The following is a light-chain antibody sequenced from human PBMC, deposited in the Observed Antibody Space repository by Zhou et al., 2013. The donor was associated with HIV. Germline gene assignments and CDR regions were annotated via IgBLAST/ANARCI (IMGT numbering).Light chain of an antibody. CDR2: AAS. Sequence: AIRMTQSPSSLSASTGDRVTITCRASQSISSWLAWYQQKPGKAPELLIYAASTLQSGVPSRFSGSGSGTDFTLTISCLQSEDFATYYCQQYYSFPRTFGQGTKVEIK. J-gene: IGKJ1*01. V-gene: IGKV1-8*01. CDR1: QSISSW. CDR3: QQYYSFPRT.